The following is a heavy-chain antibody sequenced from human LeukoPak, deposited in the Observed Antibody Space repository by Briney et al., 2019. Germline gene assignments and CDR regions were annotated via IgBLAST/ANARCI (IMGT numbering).Heavy chain of an antibody. CDR1: TGSIRSAGYY. D-gene: IGHD6-25*01. CDR2: IYYSGST. Sequence: SETLPLTCSVSTGSIRSAGYYWSWVRQLPGKGLEWIGYIYYSGSTHYNPSLKSRITISVDTSKNQFSLKLSSVTAADTAVYYCARFSSSGPYYFDYWGQGTRVTVSS. J-gene: IGHJ4*02. V-gene: IGHV4-31*03. CDR3: ARFSSSGPYYFDY.